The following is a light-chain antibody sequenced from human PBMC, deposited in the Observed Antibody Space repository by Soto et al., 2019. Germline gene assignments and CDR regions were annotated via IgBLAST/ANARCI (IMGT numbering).Light chain of an antibody. CDR3: QQYDNFPFT. J-gene: IGKJ3*01. V-gene: IGKV1-16*01. CDR1: QDINTY. CDR2: GAS. Sequence: DIQMTQSPSSLSASVGDSVTITCRASQDINTYLAWFQQKPGKAPKSLIYGASNLHSGVPSRFRGTGSGTDFTLTISSLQSEDFATYYCQQYDNFPFTFGPGTKVDIK.